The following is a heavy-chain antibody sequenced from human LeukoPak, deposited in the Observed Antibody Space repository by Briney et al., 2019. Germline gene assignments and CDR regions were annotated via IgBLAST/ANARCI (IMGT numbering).Heavy chain of an antibody. J-gene: IGHJ4*02. CDR3: ARDRESESDSEGDY. CDR1: GFTFSRFW. D-gene: IGHD4-11*01. CDR2: IKQGGSEI. Sequence: PGGSLGLSCSASGFTFSRFWMSWVRQAPGKGLEYVALIKQGGSEIYHMDSVKGRFTISRDDATNSLYLQMNSLRVEDTALYYCARDRESESDSEGDYWGQGTLVTVSS. V-gene: IGHV3-7*01.